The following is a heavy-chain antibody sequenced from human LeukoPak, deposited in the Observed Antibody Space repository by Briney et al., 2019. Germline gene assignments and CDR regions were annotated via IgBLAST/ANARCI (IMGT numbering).Heavy chain of an antibody. CDR2: IYSGGST. Sequence: PGGSLRLSCAASGFTVSSNYMSWVRQAPGKGLEWVSVIYSGGSTYYADSVKGRFTISRDNSKNTLYLQMNSLRAEDTAVYYCARGDTVRGVIITEYYMDVWGKGTTVTISS. CDR1: GFTVSSNY. V-gene: IGHV3-66*01. D-gene: IGHD3-10*01. J-gene: IGHJ6*03. CDR3: ARGDTVRGVIITEYYMDV.